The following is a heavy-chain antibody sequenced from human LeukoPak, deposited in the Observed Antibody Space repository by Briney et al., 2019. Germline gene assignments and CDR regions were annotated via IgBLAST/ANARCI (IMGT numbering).Heavy chain of an antibody. V-gene: IGHV3-7*01. CDR1: GFTFSSYW. CDR2: IKQDGSEK. CDR3: ARERRGIAAAGRNDY. J-gene: IGHJ4*02. D-gene: IGHD6-13*01. Sequence: QPGGSLRLSCAASGFTFSSYWMSWARQAPGKGLEWVANIKQDGSEKYYVDSVEGRFTISRDNAKNSLYLQMNSLRAEDTAVYYCARERRGIAAAGRNDYWGQGTLVTVSS.